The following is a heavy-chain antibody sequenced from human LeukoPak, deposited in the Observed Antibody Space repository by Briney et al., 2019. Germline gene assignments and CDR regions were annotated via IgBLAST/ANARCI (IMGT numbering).Heavy chain of an antibody. Sequence: NPSETLSLTCTVSGVSISSGGYYWSWIRQHPGKGLEWIGYIYYSGSTYYNPSLKSRVTISVDTSKNQFSLKLSSVTAADTAVYYCARDRGGTHLDAFDIWGQGTMVTVSS. CDR3: ARDRGGTHLDAFDI. V-gene: IGHV4-31*03. CDR2: IYYSGST. D-gene: IGHD1-1*01. CDR1: GVSISSGGYY. J-gene: IGHJ3*02.